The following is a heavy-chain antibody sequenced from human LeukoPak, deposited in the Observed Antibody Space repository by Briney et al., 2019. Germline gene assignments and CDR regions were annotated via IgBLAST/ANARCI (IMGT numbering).Heavy chain of an antibody. D-gene: IGHD1-7*01. J-gene: IGHJ4*02. Sequence: GGSLRLSCAASGFTFSSYRMNWVRQAPGKGLGWVSYISSSSSTIYYADSVKGRFTISRDNAKNSLYLQMNSLRAEDTAVYYCARPSRELGGYAPWELMPPFDYWGQGTLVTVSS. CDR3: ARPSRELGGYAPWELMPPFDY. V-gene: IGHV3-48*01. CDR1: GFTFSSYR. CDR2: ISSSSSTI.